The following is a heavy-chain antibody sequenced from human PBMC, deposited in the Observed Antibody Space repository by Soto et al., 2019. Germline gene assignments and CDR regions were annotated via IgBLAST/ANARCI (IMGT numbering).Heavy chain of an antibody. CDR1: GGTFGNLG. D-gene: IGHD3-10*01. J-gene: IGHJ5*01. CDR3: ARDREDGSGTKYNWVDS. Sequence: QMQLVQSGAEVKKPGSSVKISCKASGGTFGNLGISWLRQAPGQGLDWMGGTIPIFDTPHYAEKFRDRVTMTADATTTAYWELTCLTAADTATYYCARDREDGSGTKYNWVDSWGKGTLVTVAS. CDR2: TIPIFDTP. V-gene: IGHV1-69*01.